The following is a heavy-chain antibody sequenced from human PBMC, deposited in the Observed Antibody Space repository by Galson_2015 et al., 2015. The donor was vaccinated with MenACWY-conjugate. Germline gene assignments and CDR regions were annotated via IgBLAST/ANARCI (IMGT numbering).Heavy chain of an antibody. J-gene: IGHJ4*02. V-gene: IGHV4-61*08. CDR1: GGSASSSGYY. D-gene: IGHD2/OR15-2a*01. CDR2: IYDSGTT. Sequence: ETLSLTCTVSGGSASSSGYYWTWIRQPPGKGLEWIGLIYDSGTTKYNPSLKGRVTISLDTSKNQVPLKLSSVTAADTAVYHCAREFSYWGQGTLVTVSS. CDR3: AREFSY.